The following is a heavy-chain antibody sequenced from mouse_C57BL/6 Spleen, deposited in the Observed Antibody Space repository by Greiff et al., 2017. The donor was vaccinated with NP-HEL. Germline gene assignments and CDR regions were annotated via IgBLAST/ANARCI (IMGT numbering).Heavy chain of an antibody. CDR1: GYTFTSYW. CDR2: IDPSDSYT. J-gene: IGHJ2*01. V-gene: IGHV1-69*01. D-gene: IGHD1-1*01. CDR3: ARRDYGSTVDY. Sequence: QVQLKQPGAELVMPGASVKLSCKASGYTFTSYWMHWVKQRPGQGLEWIGEIDPSDSYTNYNQKFKGKSTLTVDKSSSPAYMQLSSLTSEDSAVYYCARRDYGSTVDYWGQGTTLTVSS.